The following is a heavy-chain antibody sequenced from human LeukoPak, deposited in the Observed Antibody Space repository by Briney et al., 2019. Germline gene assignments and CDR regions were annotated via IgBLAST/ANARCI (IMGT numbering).Heavy chain of an antibody. CDR3: AKYERATSDAFDV. D-gene: IGHD2-2*01. J-gene: IGHJ3*01. Sequence: GGSLRLSCAASGFTYSSYDMSWVRQAPGKGLEWVSHISGSGGNTYYADSVKGRFTISRANTKNTLYLQMNSLRAEDTAVYYCAKYERATSDAFDVWGQGTMVAVSS. CDR1: GFTYSSYD. CDR2: ISGSGGNT. V-gene: IGHV3-23*01.